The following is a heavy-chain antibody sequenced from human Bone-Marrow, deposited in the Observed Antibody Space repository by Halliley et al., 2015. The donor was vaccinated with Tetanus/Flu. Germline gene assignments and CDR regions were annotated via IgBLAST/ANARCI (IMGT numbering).Heavy chain of an antibody. V-gene: IGHV1-69*15. D-gene: IGHD2-15*01. J-gene: IGHJ4*02. CDR2: IIPIFSRT. CDR1: GGTFSSYV. Sequence: QLVQSGAEVKKPGSSVKVSCKASGGTFSSYVLSWVRQAPGQGLEWMGTIIPIFSRTDYAQKFQDRVTITADESTSAAYMELSSLRSEDTAVYYCARDTFYGGTHYFDFWGQGTLVTVSS. CDR3: ARDTFYGGTHYFDF.